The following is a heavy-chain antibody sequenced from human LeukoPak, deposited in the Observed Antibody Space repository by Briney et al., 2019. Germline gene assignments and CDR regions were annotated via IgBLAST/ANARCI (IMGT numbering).Heavy chain of an antibody. J-gene: IGHJ4*02. CDR1: GFTFGIFA. V-gene: IGHV3-23*01. Sequence: PGGSLRLSCTATGFTFGIFAMNWVRQAPGKGLEWVSVIIGNGADIDYADSAKGRFTISRDNSKNTLYLQMNSLRAEDTAVYYCAKDMVPDGRYSVDQWGQGTLVTVSS. CDR3: AKDMVPDGRYSVDQ. CDR2: IIGNGADI. D-gene: IGHD3-10*01.